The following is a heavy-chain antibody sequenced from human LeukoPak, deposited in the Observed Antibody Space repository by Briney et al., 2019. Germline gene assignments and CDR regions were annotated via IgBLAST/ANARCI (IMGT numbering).Heavy chain of an antibody. CDR3: ARDVCEYGDPDLGWFDP. J-gene: IGHJ5*02. CDR1: GGSISCYY. CDR2: IYTSGST. V-gene: IGHV4-4*07. D-gene: IGHD4-17*01. Sequence: PSETLSLSCTVSGGSISCYYWSWIRQPAGKGLEWIGRIYTSGSTNYNPSLKSRVTMSVDTSKNQFSLKLSSVTAADTAVYYCARDVCEYGDPDLGWFDPWGQGTLVTVSS.